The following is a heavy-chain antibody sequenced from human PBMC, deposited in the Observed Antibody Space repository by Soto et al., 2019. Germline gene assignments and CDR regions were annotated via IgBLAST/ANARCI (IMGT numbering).Heavy chain of an antibody. D-gene: IGHD3-16*01. CDR2: FSGRRRTT. V-gene: IGHV3-23*01. J-gene: IGHJ3*02. CDR3: AKRGAPGLMSAFDM. CDR1: GFIFSSHG. Sequence: EVQLLESGGGLVQPGGSLRLSCVGSGFIFSSHGMSWMRQGPGRGLEWVSEFSGRRRTTYYADSVRGRFDISRDNSKNTLYLQMNNLRVEDTAVYYCAKRGAPGLMSAFDMWGRGTTVIVSS.